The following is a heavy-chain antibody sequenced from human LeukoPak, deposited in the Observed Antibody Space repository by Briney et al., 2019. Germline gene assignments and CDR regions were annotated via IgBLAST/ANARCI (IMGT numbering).Heavy chain of an antibody. CDR1: GFTLSIYW. CDR3: ARGGLEMATIYLDY. Sequence: GGSLRLSCEASGFTLSIYWMSWVRQAPGKGLEWVANINQDGSEKYYVDSVKGRFTISRDNAKKSLYLQMNSLRAEDTAVYYCARGGLEMATIYLDYWGQGTLVTVSS. CDR2: INQDGSEK. V-gene: IGHV3-7*04. J-gene: IGHJ4*02. D-gene: IGHD5-24*01.